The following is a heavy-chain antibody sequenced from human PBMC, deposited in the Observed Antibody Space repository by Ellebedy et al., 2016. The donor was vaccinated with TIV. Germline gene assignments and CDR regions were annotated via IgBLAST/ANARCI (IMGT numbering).Heavy chain of an antibody. CDR2: INPENGDT. CDR1: GYIFSGHF. D-gene: IGHD6-25*01. J-gene: IGHJ4*02. V-gene: IGHV1-2*02. Sequence: ASVKVSCXASGYIFSGHFLHWVRHPPGQGLEWMAYINPENGDTGYTQSLQGRVTVTRDTSITTAYMELTRLTSDDTAVYYCAREATAAGRIKHFDYWGQGTLVTVSS. CDR3: AREATAAGRIKHFDY.